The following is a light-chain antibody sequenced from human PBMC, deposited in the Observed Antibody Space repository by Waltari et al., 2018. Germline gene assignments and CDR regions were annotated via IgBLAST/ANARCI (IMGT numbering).Light chain of an antibody. V-gene: IGLV2-11*01. CDR1: SCDVGDYNS. J-gene: IGLJ2*01. CDR2: DVT. Sequence: QSALTQPRSVSGSPGQSVTISCTGTSCDVGDYNSVSWSQQHPDKAPKLMIYDVTKRPSGVPDRFSGSKSGNTASLTISGLQAEDEADYYCCSYAGSYSFVFGGGTKLTVL. CDR3: CSYAGSYSFV.